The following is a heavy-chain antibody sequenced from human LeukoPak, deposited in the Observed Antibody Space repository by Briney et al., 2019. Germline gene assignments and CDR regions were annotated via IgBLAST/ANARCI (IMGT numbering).Heavy chain of an antibody. D-gene: IGHD2/OR15-2a*01. CDR2: ISSSGSTK. CDR3: ARGGLSIMGY. J-gene: IGHJ4*02. CDR1: GITFSSYS. V-gene: IGHV3-48*01. Sequence: GRSLRLSCGASGITFSSYSMNWVRQAPGKGLEWVSYISSSGSTKYYADSVKGRFTISRDNARNSLYLQMNSLRADDTAVYFCARGGLSIMGYWGQGTLVTVSS.